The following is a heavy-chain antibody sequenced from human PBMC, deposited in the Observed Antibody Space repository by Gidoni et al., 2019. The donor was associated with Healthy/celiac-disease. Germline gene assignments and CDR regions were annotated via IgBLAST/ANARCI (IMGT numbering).Heavy chain of an antibody. Sequence: QVQLVQSGAEVKKPGSSVKVSCKASGATFSSYAISWVRQAPGQGLEWMGGIIPIFGTANYAQKFQGRVTITADESTSTAYMELSSLRSEDTAVYYCARDPYCSSTSCYVWYYYYGMDVWGQGTTVTVSS. D-gene: IGHD2-2*01. CDR2: IIPIFGTA. CDR1: GATFSSYA. CDR3: ARDPYCSSTSCYVWYYYYGMDV. V-gene: IGHV1-69*01. J-gene: IGHJ6*02.